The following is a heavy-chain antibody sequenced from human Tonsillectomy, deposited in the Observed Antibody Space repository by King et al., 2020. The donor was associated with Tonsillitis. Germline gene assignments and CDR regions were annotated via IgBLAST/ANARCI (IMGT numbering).Heavy chain of an antibody. Sequence: VQLVESGGGLVQPGGSLRLSCAASGFTFSSYSMNWVRQAPGKGLEWVSYISSISSTIYYAYSVKGRFTISRDNAKNSLYLQMNSLRAEDTAVYYCARPEGGYDSSNDVFDIWGQGTMVTVSS. CDR3: ARPEGGYDSSNDVFDI. CDR1: GFTFSSYS. CDR2: ISSISSTI. J-gene: IGHJ3*02. V-gene: IGHV3-48*01. D-gene: IGHD3-22*01.